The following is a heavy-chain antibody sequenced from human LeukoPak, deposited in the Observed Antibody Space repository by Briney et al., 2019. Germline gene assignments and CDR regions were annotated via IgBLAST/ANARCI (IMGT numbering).Heavy chain of an antibody. J-gene: IGHJ4*02. D-gene: IGHD3-22*01. V-gene: IGHV3-7*01. CDR2: INQDGSQK. Sequence: PGGSLRLSCTASGFTFSTYWMTWVRQAPGKGLEWVANINQDGSQKYHVDSVKGRFTISRDNAKNSLHLQMNSLRAEGTAVYYCARVFSSGYSDYWGQGTLVTVSS. CDR1: GFTFSTYW. CDR3: ARVFSSGYSDY.